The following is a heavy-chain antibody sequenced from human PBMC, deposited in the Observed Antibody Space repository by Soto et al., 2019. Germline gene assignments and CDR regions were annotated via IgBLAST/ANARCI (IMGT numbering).Heavy chain of an antibody. CDR1: GYTFSTYG. J-gene: IGHJ5*02. D-gene: IGHD3-9*01. CDR2: IGAHNGDT. CDR3: XXXXXXXXXFDP. Sequence: QVQLVQSGAEVKKPGASVKVSCKASGYTFSTYGFTWVRQAPGQGLEWMGWIGAHNGDTNYAQNFQGRVTMTTXTSTTTSYMXXRNXXXXDXXVXXXXXXXXXXXXFDPWGQGTLVTVSS. V-gene: IGHV1-18*01.